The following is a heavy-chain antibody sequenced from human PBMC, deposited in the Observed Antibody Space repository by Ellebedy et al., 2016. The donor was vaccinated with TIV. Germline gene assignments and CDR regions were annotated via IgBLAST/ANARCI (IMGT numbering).Heavy chain of an antibody. D-gene: IGHD1-26*01. CDR1: GFNFSNYG. V-gene: IGHV3-33*01. CDR3: ARDCGRSSRCLVY. Sequence: GESLKISXAASGFNFSNYGIQWVRQAPGKGLEWVGVIWYDGSNEEYVESVKGRFTISRDNSKNTTTLQMNSLRVEDTATYYCARDCGRSSRCLVYWGQGSLATVSS. J-gene: IGHJ4*02. CDR2: IWYDGSNE.